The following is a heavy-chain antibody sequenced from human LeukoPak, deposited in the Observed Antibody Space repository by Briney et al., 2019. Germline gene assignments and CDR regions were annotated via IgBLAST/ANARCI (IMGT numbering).Heavy chain of an antibody. V-gene: IGHV3-15*01. CDR3: TTVYYDTRGVDY. J-gene: IGHJ4*02. CDR2: IKSKIDGGTT. D-gene: IGHD3-22*01. CDR1: GLTFSNAW. Sequence: GGSLRLSCAASGLTFSNAWMSWVRQAPGKGLEWVGRIKSKIDGGTTDYAAPVKGRFTISRDDSKNTLYLQMNSLKTEDTAVYYCTTVYYDTRGVDYWGQGTLVTVSS.